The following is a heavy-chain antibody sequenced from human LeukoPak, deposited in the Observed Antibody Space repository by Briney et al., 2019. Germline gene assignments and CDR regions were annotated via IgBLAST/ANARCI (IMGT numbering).Heavy chain of an antibody. Sequence: GGSLRLSCAASGFTFNSYAMSWVRQAPGKGLEWVSAISGSGGSTYYADPVKGRFTISRDNSKNTLYLQMNSLRAEDTAVYYCAKDYTSHYYDSTGRPRGYFQHWGQGTLVTVSS. CDR1: GFTFNSYA. CDR2: ISGSGGST. V-gene: IGHV3-23*01. J-gene: IGHJ1*01. CDR3: AKDYTSHYYDSTGRPRGYFQH. D-gene: IGHD3-22*01.